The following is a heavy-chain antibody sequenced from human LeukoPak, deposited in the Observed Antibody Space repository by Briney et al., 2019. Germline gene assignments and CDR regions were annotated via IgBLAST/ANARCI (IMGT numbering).Heavy chain of an antibody. D-gene: IGHD6-6*01. Sequence: GASVKVSCTASGYTFTSYGICWVRQAPGQGLELMGWISAYNGNTNYAQKLQGRVTMTTDTSTSTAYMELRSLRSDDTAVYYCAREKNSSSGKRVDYWGQGTLVTVSS. CDR3: AREKNSSSGKRVDY. CDR2: ISAYNGNT. J-gene: IGHJ4*02. V-gene: IGHV1-18*01. CDR1: GYTFTSYG.